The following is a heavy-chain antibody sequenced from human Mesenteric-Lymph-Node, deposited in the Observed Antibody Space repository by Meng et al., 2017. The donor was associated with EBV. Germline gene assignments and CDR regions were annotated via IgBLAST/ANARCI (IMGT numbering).Heavy chain of an antibody. Sequence: QVPLQVAGPGQVQPSETHSLTCTVSGGSVSSTSYYWSWIRQPPGKRLEWIGYVYYSGSTNYNPSLKSRVTISVDTSKNQFSLNLYSVTAADTAVYYCARENPARGNWFDPWGQGALVTVSS. V-gene: IGHV4-61*01. CDR2: VYYSGST. J-gene: IGHJ5*02. CDR3: ARENPARGNWFDP. CDR1: GGSVSSTSYY. D-gene: IGHD3-10*01.